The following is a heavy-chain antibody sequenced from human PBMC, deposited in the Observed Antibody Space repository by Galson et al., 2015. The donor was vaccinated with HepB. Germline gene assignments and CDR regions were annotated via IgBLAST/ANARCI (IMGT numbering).Heavy chain of an antibody. CDR3: ARDLGGYSGYDYSSWSSRAGMDV. Sequence: CKASGYTFTSYAMNWVRQAPGQGLEWMGWINTNTGNPTYAQGFTGRFVFSLDTSVSTAYLQISSLKAEDTAVYYCARDLGGYSGYDYSSWSSRAGMDVWGQGTTVTVSS. D-gene: IGHD5-12*01. CDR2: INTNTGNP. V-gene: IGHV7-4-1*02. J-gene: IGHJ6*02. CDR1: GYTFTSYA.